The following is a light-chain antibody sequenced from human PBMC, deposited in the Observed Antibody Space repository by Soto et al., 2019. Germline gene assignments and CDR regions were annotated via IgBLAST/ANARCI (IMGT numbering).Light chain of an antibody. CDR3: QQRNIWPPWT. J-gene: IGKJ1*01. Sequence: EIVLTQSPATLSLSPGERATLTCRASQSVSNFLAWYQHKPGQAPRLLIYDASTRAAGVPARFSGSGAGTDFSLTISSMEPEDFAIDYCQQRNIWPPWTFGQGTKVDIK. V-gene: IGKV3-11*01. CDR1: QSVSNF. CDR2: DAS.